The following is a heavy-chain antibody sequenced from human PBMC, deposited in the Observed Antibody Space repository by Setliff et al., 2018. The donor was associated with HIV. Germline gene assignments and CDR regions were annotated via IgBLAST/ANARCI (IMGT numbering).Heavy chain of an antibody. CDR3: ARPHSGRGGGAWFDP. CDR2: ILSGRDT. V-gene: IGHV4-39*01. Sequence: SETLSLTCTVSGDSITSGHYYWGWIRQPPGKGLEWIVNILSGRDTYYNPSLKSRVSMSVDTSKNQFSLRLTSVTAADTAVYFCARPHSGRGGGAWFDPWGQGTLVTVSS. CDR1: GDSITSGHYY. D-gene: IGHD6-19*01. J-gene: IGHJ5*02.